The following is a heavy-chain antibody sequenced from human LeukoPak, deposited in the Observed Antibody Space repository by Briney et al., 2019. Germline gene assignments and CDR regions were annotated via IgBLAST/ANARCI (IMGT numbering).Heavy chain of an antibody. J-gene: IGHJ3*02. V-gene: IGHV1-8*03. CDR3: ARPYYYDSSGYAFDI. D-gene: IGHD3-22*01. CDR2: MNPNSGNT. Sequence: ASVKVSCKASGYTFTSYDINWVRQATGQGLEWMGWMNPNSGNTGYAQKFQGRVTITRNTFISTAYMELSSLRSEDTAVYYCARPYYYDSSGYAFDIWGQGTMVTVSS. CDR1: GYTFTSYD.